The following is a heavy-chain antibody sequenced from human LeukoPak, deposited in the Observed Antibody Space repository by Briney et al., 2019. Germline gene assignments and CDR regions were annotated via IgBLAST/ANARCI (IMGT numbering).Heavy chain of an antibody. D-gene: IGHD1-26*01. Sequence: SETLSLTCTVSGDSISSGSYYWGWIRQPPGKGLEWIGSIYYSGSTYYNPSLKSRVTISLDTSKNQFSLKLSSVTAADTAVYYCARLPIMVGAPRHFQDWGQGTLVIVSS. CDR2: IYYSGST. CDR3: ARLPIMVGAPRHFQD. CDR1: GDSISSGSYY. V-gene: IGHV4-39*01. J-gene: IGHJ1*01.